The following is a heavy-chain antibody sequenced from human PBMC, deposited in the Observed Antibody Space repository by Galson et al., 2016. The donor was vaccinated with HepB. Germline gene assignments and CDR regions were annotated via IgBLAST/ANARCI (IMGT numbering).Heavy chain of an antibody. V-gene: IGHV4-31*03. D-gene: IGHD3-10*01. CDR2: IYYSGST. Sequence: TLSLTCTVSGGSINNGGYYWSWIRQHPGKGLEWIGYIYYSGSTFYNPSLKSRLTIYIDTSKNQFSLKLTSVTAADTTVYYCARVFGSGYFQYWGQGALVTVSS. J-gene: IGHJ4*02. CDR3: ARVFGSGYFQY. CDR1: GGSINNGGYY.